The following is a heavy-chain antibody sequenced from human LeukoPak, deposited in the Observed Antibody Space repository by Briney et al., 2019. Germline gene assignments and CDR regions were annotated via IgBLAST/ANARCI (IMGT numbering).Heavy chain of an antibody. CDR3: ARDAATVTTFGYNYYYMDV. Sequence: SETLSLTCTVSGGSISSSSYYWGWIRQPPGKGLEWIGEIYHSGSTNYNPSLKSRVTISVDKSKNQFSLKLSSVTAADTAVYYCARDAATVTTFGYNYYYMDVWGKGTTVTVSS. CDR2: IYHSGST. J-gene: IGHJ6*03. CDR1: GGSISSSSYY. D-gene: IGHD4-17*01. V-gene: IGHV4-39*07.